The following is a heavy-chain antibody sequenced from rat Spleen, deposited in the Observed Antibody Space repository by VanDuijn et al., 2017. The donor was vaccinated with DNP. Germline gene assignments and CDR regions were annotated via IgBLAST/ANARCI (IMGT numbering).Heavy chain of an antibody. CDR1: GFTFRNYD. Sequence: EVRVVESGGGLVQPGRSLKLSCAGSGFTFRNYDMAWVRQAPTKGLEWVASISTGGGYIYYRDSVRGRFTVSRDNAENSLYLYMDSLKSEDTATYYCSRRGDKGLFAYWGQGTLVTVSS. V-gene: IGHV5S13*01. J-gene: IGHJ3*01. D-gene: IGHD1-11*01. CDR3: SRRGDKGLFAY. CDR2: ISTGGGYI.